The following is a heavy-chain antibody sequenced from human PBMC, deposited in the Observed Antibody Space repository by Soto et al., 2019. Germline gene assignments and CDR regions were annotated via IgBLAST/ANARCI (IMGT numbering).Heavy chain of an antibody. Sequence: PSETLSLTCTVSGGSISSSSYYWGWIRQPPGKGLEWIGNIYHRGSTYYNPSLKSRVTISVDTSKNQFSLKLTSVTAADTAVYYCARRTVGCNFDLRGRGTLVTVPS. CDR1: GGSISSSSYY. CDR2: IYHRGST. D-gene: IGHD4-17*01. CDR3: ARRTVGCNFDL. V-gene: IGHV4-39*01. J-gene: IGHJ2*01.